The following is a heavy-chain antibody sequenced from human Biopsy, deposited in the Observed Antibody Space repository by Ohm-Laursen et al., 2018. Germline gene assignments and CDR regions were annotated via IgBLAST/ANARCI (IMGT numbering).Heavy chain of an antibody. V-gene: IGHV4-59*08. CDR3: ASMPAAIHEPNYSYYGMHV. CDR2: IYYSGSI. Sequence: GTLSLTCAVYGGSFTGYYWSWIRQPPGKGLEWIGYIYYSGSINYNPSLKGRVTISLDTSKNQFSLKLSSVTAADTAVYYCASMPAAIHEPNYSYYGMHVWGQGTTVTVSS. J-gene: IGHJ6*02. CDR1: GGSFTGYY. D-gene: IGHD2-2*02.